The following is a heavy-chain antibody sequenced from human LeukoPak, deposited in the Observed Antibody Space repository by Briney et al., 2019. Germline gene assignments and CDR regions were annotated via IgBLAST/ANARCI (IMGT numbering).Heavy chain of an antibody. CDR1: GFTVSYNW. J-gene: IGHJ4*02. Sequence: GGSLRLSCTASGFTVSYNWMSWVRQAPGKGLEWVASIRPDGSEEYYMDSVKGRFTISRDNAKNSLYLQMNSLRAEDTALYYCAKLLGTVTTYDYWGQGTLVTVSS. CDR2: IRPDGSEE. CDR3: AKLLGTVTTYDY. V-gene: IGHV3-7*01. D-gene: IGHD1-7*01.